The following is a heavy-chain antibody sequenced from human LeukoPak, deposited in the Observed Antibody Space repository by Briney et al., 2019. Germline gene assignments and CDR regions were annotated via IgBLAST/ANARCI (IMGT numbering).Heavy chain of an antibody. J-gene: IGHJ5*02. CDR2: IKGDGGEK. V-gene: IGHV3-7*01. D-gene: IGHD5-24*01. CDR3: ARDEYRSRWLHP. CDR1: GFTFSSYW. Sequence: GGSLRLSCAASGFTFSSYWMRWVRLAPGKGLEWVANIKGDGGEKWYADSVKGRFTISRDNAQNSVHLQMNSLRAEDTAVYHCARDEYRSRWLHPWGQGTLVTVTS.